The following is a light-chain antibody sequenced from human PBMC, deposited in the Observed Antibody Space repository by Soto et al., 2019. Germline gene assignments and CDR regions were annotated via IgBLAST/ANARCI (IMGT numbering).Light chain of an antibody. CDR1: QRVSSY. V-gene: IGKV3-11*01. CDR2: DAS. CDR3: KQHSNWPPYT. Sequence: EIVLTQSPATLSLSPGERATLSCRASQRVSSYLAWYQQKPGQAPRLLIYDASNRATGIPARFSGSGSGTDFTLTISSLEPEDFAVYYCKQHSNWPPYTFGQGTKLEIK. J-gene: IGKJ2*01.